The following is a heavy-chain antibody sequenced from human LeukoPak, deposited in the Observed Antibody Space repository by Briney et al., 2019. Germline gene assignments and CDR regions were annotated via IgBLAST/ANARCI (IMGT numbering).Heavy chain of an antibody. CDR1: GFTVSSNY. CDR3: AREKLGYWYFDL. V-gene: IGHV3-53*01. D-gene: IGHD1-26*01. J-gene: IGHJ2*01. Sequence: GGSLRLSCAASGFTVSSNYMSWVRQAPGKGLEWVSVFYSGGSTYYAESVKGRFTISRDNSKNTLYLQMNSLRAEDTAVYYCAREKLGYWYFDLWGRGTLVTVSS. CDR2: FYSGGST.